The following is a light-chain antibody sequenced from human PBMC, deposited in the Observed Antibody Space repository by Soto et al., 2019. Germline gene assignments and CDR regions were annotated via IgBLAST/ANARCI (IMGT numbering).Light chain of an antibody. J-gene: IGKJ4*01. CDR3: QQSKSSPLT. CDR2: VAS. Sequence: IHMSQSPSSVSASVGYRLTISCRASQDIGNWLAWYQQQKGKAPKVLIYVASNLQSGVPSRFSGSGYGTDFNLTISSLQTEDFATYFCQQSKSSPLTFGGGTKVDIK. V-gene: IGKV1-12*01. CDR1: QDIGNW.